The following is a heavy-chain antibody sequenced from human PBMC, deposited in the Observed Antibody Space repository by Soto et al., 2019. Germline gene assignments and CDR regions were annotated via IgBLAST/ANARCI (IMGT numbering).Heavy chain of an antibody. J-gene: IGHJ6*02. CDR3: ARVVGFVADRPTYYYGMDV. V-gene: IGHV4-34*01. D-gene: IGHD6-6*01. CDR1: GGSFSGYY. Sequence: PSETLSLTCGVYGGSFSGYYWSWIRQPPGKGLEWIGEINHSGSTNYNPSLKSRVTISVDTSKNQFSLKLGSVTAEDTAVYYCARVVGFVADRPTYYYGMDVWGQGTTGTVSS. CDR2: INHSGST.